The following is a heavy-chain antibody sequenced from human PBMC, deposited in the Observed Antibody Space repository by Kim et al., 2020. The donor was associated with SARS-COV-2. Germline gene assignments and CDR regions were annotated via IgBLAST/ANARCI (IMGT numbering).Heavy chain of an antibody. D-gene: IGHD1-26*01. J-gene: IGHJ3*02. Sequence: ASVKVSCKASGYTFTSYYMHWVRQAPGQGLEWMGIINPSGGSTSYAQKFQGRVTMTRDTSTSTVYMELSSLRSEDTAVYYCARDKVGAIRSRGAFDIWGQGTMVTVSS. V-gene: IGHV1-46*01. CDR3: ARDKVGAIRSRGAFDI. CDR2: INPSGGST. CDR1: GYTFTSYY.